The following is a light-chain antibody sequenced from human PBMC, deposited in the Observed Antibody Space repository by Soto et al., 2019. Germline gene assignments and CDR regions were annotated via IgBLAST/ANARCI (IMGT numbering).Light chain of an antibody. Sequence: EVGMTQSPATLSVSPGERATLTCRASQSVSSNLAWYQQKPGQTPRLLMYGASTRATGIPARFSGSGSGTEITLTISSLQSEDFAVYYCQQYHKWPPFTFGGGTKVEIK. CDR2: GAS. CDR3: QQYHKWPPFT. V-gene: IGKV3-15*01. J-gene: IGKJ4*01. CDR1: QSVSSN.